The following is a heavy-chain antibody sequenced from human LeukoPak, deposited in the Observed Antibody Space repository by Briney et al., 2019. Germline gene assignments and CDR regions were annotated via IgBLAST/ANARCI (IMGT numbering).Heavy chain of an antibody. Sequence: GGYLRFSCAASGFTFSSYWMSWVRQAPGNGLKWVANIIQDGSEKVQMDSVKGRFTSSRDNAKTSLYLKMNSLRAEDTAVYYCARDGFYCSGGSCYSDYWGQGTLVTVSS. V-gene: IGHV3-7*01. D-gene: IGHD2-15*01. CDR3: ARDGFYCSGGSCYSDY. CDR2: IIQDGSEK. J-gene: IGHJ4*02. CDR1: GFTFSSYW.